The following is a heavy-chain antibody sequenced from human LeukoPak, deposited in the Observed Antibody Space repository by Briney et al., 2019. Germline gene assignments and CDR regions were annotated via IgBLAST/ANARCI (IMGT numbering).Heavy chain of an antibody. J-gene: IGHJ6*03. D-gene: IGHD3-10*01. V-gene: IGHV4-61*02. CDR3: ARERRGYYGSVYYYYMDV. Sequence: SETLSLTCTVSGDSISSGDYYWSWIRQPAGKGLEWIGRISSSGSTNYNPSLKSRVTISVDTSKNQFSLKLSSVTAADTAVYYCARERRGYYGSVYYYYMDVWGKGTTVTISS. CDR2: ISSSGST. CDR1: GDSISSGDYY.